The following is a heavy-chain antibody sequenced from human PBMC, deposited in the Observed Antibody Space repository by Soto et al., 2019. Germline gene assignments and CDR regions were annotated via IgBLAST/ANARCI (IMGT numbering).Heavy chain of an antibody. CDR1: GFTFTSYA. CDR3: AKERIAARLNWFDP. V-gene: IGHV3-23*01. CDR2: ISGSGGDT. Sequence: PGGSLRLSCSASGFTFTSYAMSWVRQAPGKGLEWVSGISGSGGDTKSADSVKGRFTISRDNFKNMLYLQMNSLRAEDTAVYYCAKERIAARLNWFDPWGQGTLVTVSS. J-gene: IGHJ5*02. D-gene: IGHD6-6*01.